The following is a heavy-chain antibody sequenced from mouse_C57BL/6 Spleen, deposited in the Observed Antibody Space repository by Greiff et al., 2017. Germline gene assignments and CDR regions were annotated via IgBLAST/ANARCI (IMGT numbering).Heavy chain of an antibody. CDR2: INPSSGYT. CDR1: GYTFTSYT. Sequence: VMLVESGAELARPGASVKMSCKASGYTFTSYTMHWVKQRPGQGLEWIGYINPSSGYTKYNQKFKDKATLTADKSSSTAYMQLSSLTSEDSAVYYCAREFYGNYFDVWGTGTTVTVSS. J-gene: IGHJ1*03. D-gene: IGHD2-1*01. V-gene: IGHV1-4*01. CDR3: AREFYGNYFDV.